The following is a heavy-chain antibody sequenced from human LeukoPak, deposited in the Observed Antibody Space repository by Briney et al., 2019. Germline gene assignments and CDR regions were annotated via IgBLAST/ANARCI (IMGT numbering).Heavy chain of an antibody. CDR1: GFTFSSYA. D-gene: IGHD3-22*01. V-gene: IGHV3-23*01. CDR3: AKDGHDSSGYLLPFDY. J-gene: IGHJ4*02. Sequence: GGSLRLSCAASGFTFSSYAMSWVRQAPGKGLEWVSAISGSGGSTYYADSVKGRFTISRDNSKNTLYLQMNSLRAEDTAVYYCAKDGHDSSGYLLPFDYWGRGTLVTVSS. CDR2: ISGSGGST.